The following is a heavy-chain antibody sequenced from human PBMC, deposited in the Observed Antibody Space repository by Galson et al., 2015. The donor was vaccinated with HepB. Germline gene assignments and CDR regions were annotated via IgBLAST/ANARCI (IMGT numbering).Heavy chain of an antibody. V-gene: IGHV3-21*01. Sequence: SLRLSCAASGFAFSSDSMNRVRQAPGKGLERVSSISSSSSFKFYAESVKGRFTISRDNAKNSLYLQMNSLRAEDTALYYCARDRMTMVRGVSLYGMDVWGQGTTVTVSS. J-gene: IGHJ6*02. D-gene: IGHD3-10*01. CDR2: ISSSSSFK. CDR3: ARDRMTMVRGVSLYGMDV. CDR1: GFAFSSDS.